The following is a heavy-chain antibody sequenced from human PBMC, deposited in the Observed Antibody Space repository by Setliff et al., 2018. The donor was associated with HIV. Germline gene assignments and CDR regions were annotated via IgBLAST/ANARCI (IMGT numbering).Heavy chain of an antibody. Sequence: PSETLSLTCSVSGGSISSGTYYWGWIRQPPGKGLEWIGSMSHSGSTLYNPSLKSRVTISVDTSKNQVSLRLSPVTAADTAVYYCARGGTAAAGYFDNWGQGTQVTVSS. CDR2: MSHSGST. CDR3: ARGGTAAAGYFDN. D-gene: IGHD6-13*01. CDR1: GGSISSGTYY. V-gene: IGHV4-39*07. J-gene: IGHJ4*02.